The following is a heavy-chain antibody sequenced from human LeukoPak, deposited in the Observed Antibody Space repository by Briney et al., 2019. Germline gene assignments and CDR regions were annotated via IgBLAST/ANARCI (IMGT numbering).Heavy chain of an antibody. V-gene: IGHV3-20*04. CDR2: INRNGGST. CDR3: ARDKFYYGFDY. J-gene: IGHJ4*02. D-gene: IGHD4-17*01. Sequence: AGGSLRLSCEASGFTFDENGMSWVRQAPGKGLEWVSGINRNGGSTTYADSVKGRFTISRDNAKKYLYLEMNSLRAEDTALYYCARDKFYYGFDYGGQGTLVTVSS. CDR1: GFTFDENG.